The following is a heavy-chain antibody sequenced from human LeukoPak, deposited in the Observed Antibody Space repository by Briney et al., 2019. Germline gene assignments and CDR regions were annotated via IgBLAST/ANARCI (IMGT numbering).Heavy chain of an antibody. CDR2: IYHSGST. CDR3: ARGRGYSYGYYYYYYGMDV. Sequence: GSLRLSCAASGFTFTTYAMSWVRQPPGKGLEWIGEIYHSGSTNYNPSLKSRVTISVDKSKNQFSLKLGSVTAADTAVYYCARGRGYSYGYYYYYYGMDVWGQGTTVTVSS. V-gene: IGHV4-4*02. CDR1: GFTFTTYAM. D-gene: IGHD5-18*01. J-gene: IGHJ6*02.